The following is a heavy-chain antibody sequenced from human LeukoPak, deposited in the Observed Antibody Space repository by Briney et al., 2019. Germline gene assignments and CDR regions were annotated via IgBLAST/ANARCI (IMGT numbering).Heavy chain of an antibody. V-gene: IGHV3-15*01. J-gene: IGHJ5*02. D-gene: IGHD6-13*01. CDR3: TAGTIAAAATGP. Sequence: GGSLRLSCAASGFTFSNAWMSWVRQAPGKGLEWVGRIKSKTDGGTTDYAAPVKGRFTISRDDSKNTLYLQMNSLKTEDTAVYYCTAGTIAAAATGPWGQGTLVTVSS. CDR1: GFTFSNAW. CDR2: IKSKTDGGTT.